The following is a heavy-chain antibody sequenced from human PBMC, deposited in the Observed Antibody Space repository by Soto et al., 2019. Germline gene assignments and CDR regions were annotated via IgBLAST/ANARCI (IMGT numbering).Heavy chain of an antibody. CDR3: ARQKAWTGEWLSLYAPGMDV. Sequence: GSLRLSCAASGFTFSDYYMSWIRQAPGKGLEWVSYVSSSGSIIYYADSVKGRFTISRDNAKNSLFLQMNSLRAEDTAVYYCARQKAWTGEWLSLYAPGMDVWGQGTTVTVS. J-gene: IGHJ6*02. D-gene: IGHD3-22*01. V-gene: IGHV3-11*01. CDR2: VSSSGSII. CDR1: GFTFSDYY.